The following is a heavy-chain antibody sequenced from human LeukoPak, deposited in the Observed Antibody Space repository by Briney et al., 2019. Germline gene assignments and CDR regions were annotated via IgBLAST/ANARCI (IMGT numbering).Heavy chain of an antibody. CDR2: INHSGST. Sequence: PSETLSLTCAVCGGSFSGYYWSWIRQPPGKGLEWIGEINHSGSTYYNPSLKSRVTISVDTSKNQFSLKLSSVTAADTAVYYCARVDGTDSSELYYFDYWGQGTLVTVSS. CDR1: GGSFSGYY. CDR3: ARVDGTDSSELYYFDY. D-gene: IGHD5-18*01. J-gene: IGHJ4*02. V-gene: IGHV4-34*01.